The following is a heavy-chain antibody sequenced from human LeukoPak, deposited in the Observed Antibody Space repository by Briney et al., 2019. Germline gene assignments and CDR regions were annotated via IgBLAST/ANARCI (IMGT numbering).Heavy chain of an antibody. CDR3: AQSGQFDS. D-gene: IGHD2-8*02. CDR1: GFTSSSYW. V-gene: IGHV3-74*01. Sequence: GGSLRLSCAASGFTSSSYWMHWVRQVPGKGLVWVSRISGDGTARNYADSVKGRFTISRDDAKNTVDLQMNSLRGEDTAVYYCAQSGQFDSWGQGTLVTVSS. CDR2: ISGDGTAR. J-gene: IGHJ5*01.